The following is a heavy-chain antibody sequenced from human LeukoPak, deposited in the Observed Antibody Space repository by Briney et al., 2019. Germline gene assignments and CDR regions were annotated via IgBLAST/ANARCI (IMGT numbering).Heavy chain of an antibody. CDR1: GYTLTELS. CDR3: ATDSSYDILTGYPHFDY. Sequence: ASVKVSCKVSGYTLTELSMHWLRQAPGKGREGMGGFDPEDGETIYAQKFQGRVTMTEDTSTDTAYIELSSLRSEDTAVYYCATDSSYDILTGYPHFDYWGQGTLVTVS. J-gene: IGHJ4*02. V-gene: IGHV1-24*01. D-gene: IGHD3-9*01. CDR2: FDPEDGET.